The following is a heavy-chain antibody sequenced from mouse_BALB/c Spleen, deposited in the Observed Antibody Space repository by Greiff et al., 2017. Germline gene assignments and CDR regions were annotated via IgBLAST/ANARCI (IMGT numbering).Heavy chain of an antibody. J-gene: IGHJ2*01. CDR3: ARSGITTVEFDY. D-gene: IGHD1-1*01. CDR1: GYAFTSYN. V-gene: IGHV1S135*01. Sequence: EVQRVESGPELVKPGASVKVSCKASGYAFTSYNMYWVKQSHGKSLEWIGYIDPYNGGTSYNQKFKGKATLTVDKSSSTAYMHLNSLTSEDSAVYYCARSGITTVEFDYWGQGTTLTVSS. CDR2: IDPYNGGT.